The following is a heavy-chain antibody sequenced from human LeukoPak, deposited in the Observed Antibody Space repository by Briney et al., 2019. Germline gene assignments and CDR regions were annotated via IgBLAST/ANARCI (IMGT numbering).Heavy chain of an antibody. Sequence: EASVKVSCKAPGYTFTSYAMNWVRQAPGQGLEWMGWINTNTGNPTYAQGFTGRFVFSLDTSVSTAYLQISSLKAEDTAVYYCARAGLTGSKVAFDVWGQGTMVTVSS. D-gene: IGHD1-20*01. J-gene: IGHJ3*01. V-gene: IGHV7-4-1*02. CDR3: ARAGLTGSKVAFDV. CDR2: INTNTGNP. CDR1: GYTFTSYA.